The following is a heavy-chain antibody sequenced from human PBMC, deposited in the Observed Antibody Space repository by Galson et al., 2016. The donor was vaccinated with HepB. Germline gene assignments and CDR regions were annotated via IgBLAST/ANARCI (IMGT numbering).Heavy chain of an antibody. CDR1: GYTFTSYG. J-gene: IGHJ6*02. CDR3: AREDRYFDLRLDV. V-gene: IGHV1-18*01. CDR2: ISAYNANT. Sequence: SVKVSCKASGYTFTSYGISWVRQAPGQGLEWMGWISAYNANTNYAQKLQGRVTMTTDTSTSTAYMELRSLRSDDTAVYYCAREDRYFDLRLDVWGQGTTVTVSS. D-gene: IGHD3-9*01.